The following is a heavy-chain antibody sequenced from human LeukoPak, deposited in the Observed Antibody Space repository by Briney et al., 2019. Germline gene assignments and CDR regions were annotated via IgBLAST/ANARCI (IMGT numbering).Heavy chain of an antibody. J-gene: IGHJ4*02. CDR2: IYYSGST. V-gene: IGHV4-59*01. D-gene: IGHD1-26*01. CDR1: GGSISTYY. CDR3: ARVSGIVGATFRFDY. Sequence: SETLSLTCSVSGGSISTYYWTWIRQPPGKGLEWIGYIYYSGSTNYNPSLKSRVTISLDTSKNQFSLKLSSVTAADTAVYYCARVSGIVGATFRFDYWGQGTLVTVSS.